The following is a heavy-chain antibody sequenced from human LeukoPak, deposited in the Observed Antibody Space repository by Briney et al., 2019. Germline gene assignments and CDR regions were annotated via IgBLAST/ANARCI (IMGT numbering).Heavy chain of an antibody. J-gene: IGHJ3*02. CDR1: GYTFTSYG. Sequence: VASVKVSCKASGYTFTSYGISWVRQAPGQGLEWMGGIIPIFGTANYAQKFQGRVTITADESTSTAYMELSSLRSEDTAVCYCASASSITIFGVVIIKAFDIWGQGTMVTVSS. CDR3: ASASSITIFGVVIIKAFDI. V-gene: IGHV1-69*13. CDR2: IIPIFGTA. D-gene: IGHD3-3*01.